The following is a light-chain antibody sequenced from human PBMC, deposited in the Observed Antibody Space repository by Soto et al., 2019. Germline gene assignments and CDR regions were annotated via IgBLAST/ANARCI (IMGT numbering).Light chain of an antibody. CDR2: EVS. CDR1: SSDVGSYNT. V-gene: IGLV2-23*02. CDR3: QSYDSSMSAPYV. J-gene: IGLJ1*01. Sequence: QSVLTQPASVSGSPGQSITISCTGTSSDVGSYNTVSWYQQRPGKAPQLVIYEVSKRPSVISSRFSGSKSGNTASLTISGLQAEDEADYYCQSYDSSMSAPYVLGTGTKVTVL.